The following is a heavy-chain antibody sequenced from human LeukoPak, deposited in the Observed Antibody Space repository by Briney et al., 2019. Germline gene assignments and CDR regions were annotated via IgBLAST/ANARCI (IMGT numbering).Heavy chain of an antibody. CDR1: GFTFSSYG. Sequence: GGSLRLSCAASGFTFSSYGMHWVRQAPGKGLEWVAFIRYDGSNKYYADSVKGRFTISRDNSKNTLYVRMNSLRAEDTAVYYCAKDSRGAAAGRLPDYWGQGTLVTVSS. CDR2: IRYDGSNK. CDR3: AKDSRGAAAGRLPDY. V-gene: IGHV3-30*02. D-gene: IGHD6-13*01. J-gene: IGHJ4*02.